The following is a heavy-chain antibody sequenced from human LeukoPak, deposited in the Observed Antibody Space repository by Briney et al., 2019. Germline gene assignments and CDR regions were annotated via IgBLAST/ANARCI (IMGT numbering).Heavy chain of an antibody. D-gene: IGHD6-19*01. V-gene: IGHV3-23*01. Sequence: GGSLRLSCAASGFTFSSYAMSWVRQAPGKGLEWVSAISGSGGSTYYADSVKGRFTTSRDNSKNTLYLQMNSLRAEDTAVYYCAKRVRAGPKFYYFDYWGQGTLVTVSS. CDR3: AKRVRAGPKFYYFDY. CDR2: ISGSGGST. J-gene: IGHJ4*02. CDR1: GFTFSSYA.